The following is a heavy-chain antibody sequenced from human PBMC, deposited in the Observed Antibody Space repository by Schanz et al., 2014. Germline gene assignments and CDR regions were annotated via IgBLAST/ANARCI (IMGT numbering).Heavy chain of an antibody. CDR3: ARDKNYDDSAEYGMDV. CDR1: GFTFSSYS. J-gene: IGHJ6*02. D-gene: IGHD3-22*01. CDR2: ISSSSSYI. Sequence: EVQLVESGGGLVKPGGSLRLSCAASGFTFSSYSMNWVRQAPGKGLEWVSSISSSSSYIYYTDSVKGRFTISRDNAKNSLYLQMNSLRAEDAAVYRCARDKNYDDSAEYGMDVWGQGTTVTVSS. V-gene: IGHV3-21*04.